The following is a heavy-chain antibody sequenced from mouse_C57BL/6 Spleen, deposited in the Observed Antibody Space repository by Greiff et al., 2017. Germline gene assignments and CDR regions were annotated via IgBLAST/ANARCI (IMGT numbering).Heavy chain of an antibody. J-gene: IGHJ3*01. CDR1: GYTFTGYW. CDR2: ILPGSGST. D-gene: IGHD1-1*01. Sequence: VQLQQSGAELMKPGASVKLSCKATGYTFTGYWIEWVKQRPGHGLEWIGEILPGSGSTNYNEKFKGKATFTADTSSNTAYMQLSSLTTEDSAIDYCARKRAFNYYGSSLAYWGQGTLVTVSA. CDR3: ARKRAFNYYGSSLAY. V-gene: IGHV1-9*01.